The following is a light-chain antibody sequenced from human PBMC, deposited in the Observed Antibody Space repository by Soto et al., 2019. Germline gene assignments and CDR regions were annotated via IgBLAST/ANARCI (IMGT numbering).Light chain of an antibody. CDR1: SSDLGGYNY. Sequence: QSALTQPRSVSGSPGQSVTISCTGTSSDLGGYNYVSWYQQHPGKAPKLIIYDVSERPSGVPDRFSGSKSGNTASLTISGLQAGDEADYYCYSYAGDYTWVFGGGTKLTVL. V-gene: IGLV2-11*01. CDR2: DVS. J-gene: IGLJ3*02. CDR3: YSYAGDYTWV.